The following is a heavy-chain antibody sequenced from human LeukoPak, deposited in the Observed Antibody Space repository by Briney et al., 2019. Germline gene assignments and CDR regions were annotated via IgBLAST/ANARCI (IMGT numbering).Heavy chain of an antibody. Sequence: PGGSLRLSCAASGFTFSSYWMSWVRQAPGKGLEWVANIKQDGSEKYYVDSVKGRFTISRDNAKNSLYLQMNSLRAEDTAVYYCAREDKVVPAALGPYNWFDPWGREPWSPSPQ. J-gene: IGHJ5*02. D-gene: IGHD2-2*01. V-gene: IGHV3-7*01. CDR1: GFTFSSYW. CDR3: AREDKVVPAALGPYNWFDP. CDR2: IKQDGSEK.